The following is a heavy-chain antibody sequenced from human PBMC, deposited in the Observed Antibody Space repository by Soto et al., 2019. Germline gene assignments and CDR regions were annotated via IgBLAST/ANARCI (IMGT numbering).Heavy chain of an antibody. CDR1: SGPSSSHN. CDR3: VRQGIGNLHGLVDV. D-gene: IGHD1-1*01. V-gene: IGHV4-59*08. J-gene: IGHJ6*02. CDR2: VYSTGGT. Sequence: QVQLQQSGPGLVKPSETLSLTCSVSSGPSSSHNWGWIRQPPGRGLEWIGYVYSTGGTSYNPSLKSRVTLSADTSTNHTSLTLTSVTAADTAVYYCVRQGIGNLHGLVDVWGQGTTVRVSS.